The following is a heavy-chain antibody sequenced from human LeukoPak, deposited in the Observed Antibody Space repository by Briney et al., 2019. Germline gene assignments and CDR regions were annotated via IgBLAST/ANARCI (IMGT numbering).Heavy chain of an antibody. J-gene: IGHJ3*02. CDR2: IYAGGGT. CDR3: ATLSARPGVYAFDI. V-gene: IGHV3-53*01. Sequence: GGSLRLSCAASGFIVTNNYMSWVRQAPGKGLEWVSVIYAGGGTYYADSVKGRFTISRDNSKNTLYLHMNSLRADDTAVYYCATLSARPGVYAFDIWGQGTMVTVSS. D-gene: IGHD1-26*01. CDR1: GFIVTNNY.